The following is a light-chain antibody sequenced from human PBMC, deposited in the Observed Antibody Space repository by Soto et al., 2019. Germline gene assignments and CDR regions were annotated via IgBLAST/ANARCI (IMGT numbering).Light chain of an antibody. CDR3: QQYNNWWT. Sequence: EIVVTQSPATLSVSPGERATLSCRASQSVSSSLAWYQQKPGQAPRLLIYGASTRATGIPARFSGSGSGTEFTVTISSLQSEDFAVYYCQQYNNWWTFGQGTKVDIK. J-gene: IGKJ1*01. V-gene: IGKV3-15*01. CDR2: GAS. CDR1: QSVSSS.